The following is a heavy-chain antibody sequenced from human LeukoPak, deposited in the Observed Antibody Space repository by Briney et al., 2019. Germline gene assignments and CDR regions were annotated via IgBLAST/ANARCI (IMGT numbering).Heavy chain of an antibody. CDR2: INGDGSST. Sequence: GGSLRLSCAASGFTFSSYWMHWVRQAPGKGLVWLSHINGDGSSTNYADSVKGRFTISRDNAKNTRYLQMNSLRADDTAVYYCARVFGQWLVSFDVWGRGTMVTVSS. V-gene: IGHV3-74*01. J-gene: IGHJ3*01. D-gene: IGHD6-19*01. CDR1: GFTFSSYW. CDR3: ARVFGQWLVSFDV.